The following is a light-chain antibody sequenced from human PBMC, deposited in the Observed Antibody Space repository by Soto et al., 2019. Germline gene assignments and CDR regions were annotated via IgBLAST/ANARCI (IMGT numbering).Light chain of an antibody. V-gene: IGKV1-39*01. J-gene: IGKJ5*01. CDR1: QSISSY. CDR2: DAS. Sequence: DIQMTQSPSSLSASVGDRVAITCRASQSISSYLNWYQQKPGKAPKLLIYDASSLQSGVPSRFSGSRSGTDFTLTISSLQPEDFATYYCQQCYSSPPTFGQGTRLEIK. CDR3: QQCYSSPPT.